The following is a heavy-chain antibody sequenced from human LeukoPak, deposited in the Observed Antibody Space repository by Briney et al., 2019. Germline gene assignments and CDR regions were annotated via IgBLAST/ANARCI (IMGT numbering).Heavy chain of an antibody. CDR2: INPNSGGT. CDR3: ARAYTIAASRRDMDV. D-gene: IGHD2-21*01. V-gene: IGHV1-2*04. Sequence: GASVKVSCKASGYTFTGYYMHWVRQAPGQGLEWMGWINPNSGGTNYAQKFQGWVTMTRDTSISTAYMELSRLRSDDTAVYYCARAYTIAASRRDMDVWGKGTTVTVSS. J-gene: IGHJ6*04. CDR1: GYTFTGYY.